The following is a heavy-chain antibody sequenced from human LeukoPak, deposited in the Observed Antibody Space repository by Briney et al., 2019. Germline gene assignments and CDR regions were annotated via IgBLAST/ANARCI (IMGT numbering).Heavy chain of an antibody. V-gene: IGHV4-30-4*07. CDR2: IYYSGST. Sequence: SETLSLTCAVSGGSISSGGYSWSWIRQPPGKGLEWIGYIYYSGSTYYNPSLKSRVTISVDTSKNQFSLKLSSVTAADTAVYYCARGLHNIYCSGGSCSTPGFDYWGQGTLVTVSS. CDR3: ARGLHNIYCSGGSCSTPGFDY. D-gene: IGHD2-15*01. CDR1: GGSISSGGYS. J-gene: IGHJ4*02.